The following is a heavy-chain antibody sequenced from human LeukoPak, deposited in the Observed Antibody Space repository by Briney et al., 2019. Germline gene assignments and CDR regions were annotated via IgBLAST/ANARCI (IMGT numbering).Heavy chain of an antibody. Sequence: SETLSLTCTVSGGSISSSSYYWGWIRQPPGKGLEWIGSIYYSGSTYYTPSLKSRVTISVDTSKNQFSLKLSSVTAADTAVYYCARSVEGYCSGGSCYSYYYYMDVWGKGTTVTVSS. CDR2: IYYSGST. CDR3: ARSVEGYCSGGSCYSYYYYMDV. V-gene: IGHV4-39*07. J-gene: IGHJ6*03. D-gene: IGHD2-15*01. CDR1: GGSISSSSYY.